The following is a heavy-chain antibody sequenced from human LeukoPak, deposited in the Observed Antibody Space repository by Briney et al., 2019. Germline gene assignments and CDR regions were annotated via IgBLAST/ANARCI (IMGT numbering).Heavy chain of an antibody. J-gene: IGHJ4*02. CDR2: IYYSGST. CDR3: ARLEFITWSPLDY. D-gene: IGHD3-22*01. V-gene: IGHV4-39*07. CDR1: GGSISSSSYC. Sequence: SETLSLTCTVSGGSISSSSYCWGWIRQPPGKGLEWIGSIYYSGSTNYNPSLKSRVTISVDTSKNQFSLKLSSVTAADTAVYYCARLEFITWSPLDYWGQGTLVTVSS.